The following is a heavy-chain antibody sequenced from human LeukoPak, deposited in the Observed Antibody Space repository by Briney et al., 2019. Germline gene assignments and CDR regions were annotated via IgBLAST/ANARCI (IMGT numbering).Heavy chain of an antibody. CDR1: GFTFDDYG. CDR2: INWNGGST. Sequence: RTGGSLRLSCAASGFTFDDYGMSWVRQAPGKGLEWVSGINWNGGSTGYADSVKGRFTISRDNAKNSLYLQMNSLRAEDTALYYCARTAAAGDYYYYYMDVWGKGTTVTVSS. CDR3: ARTAAAGDYYYYYMDV. J-gene: IGHJ6*03. V-gene: IGHV3-20*04. D-gene: IGHD6-13*01.